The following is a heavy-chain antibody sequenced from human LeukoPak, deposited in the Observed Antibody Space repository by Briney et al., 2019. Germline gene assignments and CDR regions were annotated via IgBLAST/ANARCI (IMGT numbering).Heavy chain of an antibody. CDR3: ARRGDYTYAFDY. V-gene: IGHV3-21*01. CDR1: GFTFSSHS. D-gene: IGHD4-17*01. Sequence: GGSLRLSCAASGFTFSSHSMNWVRQAPGKGLEWVSVITSSSDYIYYADSLKGRFTVSRDNAKNTLYLQMNSLRAEDTAVYYCARRGDYTYAFDYWGQGTLVTVSS. CDR2: ITSSSDYI. J-gene: IGHJ4*02.